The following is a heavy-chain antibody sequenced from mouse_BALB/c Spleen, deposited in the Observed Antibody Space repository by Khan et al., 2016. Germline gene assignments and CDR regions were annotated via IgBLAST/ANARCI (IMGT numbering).Heavy chain of an antibody. V-gene: IGHV10-1*02. CDR2: IRSKSNNFAT. J-gene: IGHJ4*01. CDR1: GFTFKTYA. D-gene: IGHD1-1*01. CDR3: VRDAYYPNALDY. Sequence: EVQLVESGGGLVQPKGSLKLSCAASGFTFKTYAMNWVRQAPGKGLEWIARIRSKSNNFATYYAYSVKDRFNISRDDSQNMLSLQMNTLQTDDTAMYYCVRDAYYPNALDYWGQGTTVTVSS.